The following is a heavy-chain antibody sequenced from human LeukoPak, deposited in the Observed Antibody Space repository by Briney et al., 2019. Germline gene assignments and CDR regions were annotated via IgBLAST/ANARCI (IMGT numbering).Heavy chain of an antibody. J-gene: IGHJ4*02. Sequence: GGSLRLSCAASGFTFSSYAVHWVRQAPGKGLEWVAVISYDGSNKYYADSVKGRFTISRDNSKNTLYLQMNSLRAEDTAVYYCARERPRDGKPRGNSSSWSSIDYWGQGTLVTVSS. CDR1: GFTFSSYA. D-gene: IGHD6-13*01. CDR3: ARERPRDGKPRGNSSSWSSIDY. CDR2: ISYDGSNK. V-gene: IGHV3-30*04.